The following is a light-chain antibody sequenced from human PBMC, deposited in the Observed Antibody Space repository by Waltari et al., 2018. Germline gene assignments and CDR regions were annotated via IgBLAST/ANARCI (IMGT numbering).Light chain of an antibody. J-gene: IGLJ3*02. V-gene: IGLV2-8*01. CDR3: NSYAGNNNWV. CDR2: EVR. CDR1: SSAVCGYNY. Sequence: QSALTQPPSASGSPGQSVTIPCTGTSSAVCGYNYLSLYQQYPAQPPKLMISEVRKRPSGVPDRFSGSKSGNTASLTVSGLQAEDEADYYCNSYAGNNNWVFGGGTKLTVL.